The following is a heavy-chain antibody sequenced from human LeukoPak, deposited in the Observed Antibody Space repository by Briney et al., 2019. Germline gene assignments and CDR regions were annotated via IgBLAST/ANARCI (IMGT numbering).Heavy chain of an antibody. V-gene: IGHV4-30-4*01. Sequence: ETSETLSLTCTVSGGSISSGDYYWSWIRQPPGKGLEWIGYIYYSGSTNYNPSLKSRDTISVDTSKNQFSLKLSSVTAADTAVYYCARHAAQWLGFDYWGQGTLVTVSS. CDR2: IYYSGST. J-gene: IGHJ4*02. D-gene: IGHD6-19*01. CDR1: GGSISSGDYY. CDR3: ARHAAQWLGFDY.